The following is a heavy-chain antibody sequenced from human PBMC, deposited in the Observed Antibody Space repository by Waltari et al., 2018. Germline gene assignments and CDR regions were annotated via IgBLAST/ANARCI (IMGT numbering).Heavy chain of an antibody. D-gene: IGHD6-19*01. Sequence: QVQLVQSGAEVKKPGSSLKVSCKASGGTFSSYTISWVRQAPGQGLEWMGRFIPIIGILNHAQKFQGRFTITADKSTSTVYMELSSLRSEDTAVYYCARDQEGSGLFDYWGQGTLVTVSS. CDR1: GGTFSSYT. J-gene: IGHJ4*02. CDR3: ARDQEGSGLFDY. CDR2: FIPIIGIL. V-gene: IGHV1-69*08.